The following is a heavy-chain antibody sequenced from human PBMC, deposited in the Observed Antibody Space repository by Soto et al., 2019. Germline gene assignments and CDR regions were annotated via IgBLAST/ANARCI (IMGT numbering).Heavy chain of an antibody. D-gene: IGHD6-6*01. J-gene: IGHJ4*02. Sequence: QVHLVQSGAEVKKPGSSVKVSCKTSGGTISTYVINRVRQAPGQGLEWMGRIIPALGAADYAQKFQDRLTITADKSTSTDYMELSSLRSDETAVYYCGRGGQQVVSFDYWGQGTLVAVSS. CDR3: GRGGQQVVSFDY. CDR2: IIPALGAA. V-gene: IGHV1-69*08. CDR1: GGTISTYV.